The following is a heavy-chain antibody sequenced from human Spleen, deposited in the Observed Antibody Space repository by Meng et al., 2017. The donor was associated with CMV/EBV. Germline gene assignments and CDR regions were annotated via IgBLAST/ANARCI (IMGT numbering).Heavy chain of an antibody. CDR2: IYYTGNT. Sequence: VSGDSISSSGYYWGWSRQPPGKGLEWIGNIYYTGNTYYNPSLKTRVAISIDTSKNHFSLKLSSVTAADTAVFYCARWKVGATKLASDWGQGTLVTVSS. CDR3: ARWKVGATKLASD. CDR1: GDSISSSGYY. V-gene: IGHV4-39*07. D-gene: IGHD1-26*01. J-gene: IGHJ4*02.